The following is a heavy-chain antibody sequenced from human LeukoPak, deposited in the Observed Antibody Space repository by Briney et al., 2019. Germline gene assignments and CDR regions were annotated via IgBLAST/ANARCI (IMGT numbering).Heavy chain of an antibody. V-gene: IGHV4-34*01. D-gene: IGHD3-3*01. J-gene: IGHJ6*02. CDR3: ARGPNFWSGYYTGHYYYGMDV. CDR2: INHSGST. CDR1: GGSFSCYY. Sequence: SETLSLTCAVYGGSFSCYYWSWIRQPPGKGLEWIGEINHSGSTNYNPSLKSRVTISVDTSKNQFSLKLSSVTAADTAVYYCARGPNFWSGYYTGHYYYGMDVWGQGTTVTVSS.